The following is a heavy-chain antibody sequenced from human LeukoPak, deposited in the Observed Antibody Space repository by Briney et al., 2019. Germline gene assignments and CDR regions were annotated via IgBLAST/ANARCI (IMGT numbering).Heavy chain of an antibody. D-gene: IGHD5-24*01. V-gene: IGHV1-2*02. Sequence: GASVKVSCKASGYTFTGYYMHWVRQAPGQGLEWMGWINPNSGGTNYAQKFQGGVTMTRDTSISTAYMELSRLRSDDTAVYYCAREGRDGYNWFDPWGQGTLVTVSS. CDR3: AREGRDGYNWFDP. J-gene: IGHJ5*02. CDR1: GYTFTGYY. CDR2: INPNSGGT.